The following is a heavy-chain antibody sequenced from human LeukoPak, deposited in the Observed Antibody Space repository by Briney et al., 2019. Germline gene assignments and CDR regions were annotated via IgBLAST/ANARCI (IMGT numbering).Heavy chain of an antibody. D-gene: IGHD3-10*01. V-gene: IGHV1-69*01. CDR1: RGTFSSYA. CDR2: IIPIFGTA. J-gene: IGHJ4*02. Sequence: ASVKVSCKASRGTFSSYAISGGRQAPGQGLEWMGGIIPIFGTANYAQKFQGRVTITADESTSTAYMELSSLRSEDTAMYYCARVGELAYDYWGQGTLVTVSS. CDR3: ARVGELAYDY.